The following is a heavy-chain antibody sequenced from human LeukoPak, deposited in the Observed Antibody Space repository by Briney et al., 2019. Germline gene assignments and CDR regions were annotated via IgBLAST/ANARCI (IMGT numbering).Heavy chain of an antibody. Sequence: PSETLSLTCAVYGGSFSGYYWSWIRQPPGKGLEWIGEINHSGSTNYNPSLKSQVTISVDTSKNQFSLKLSSVTAADTAVYYCARAPGGGYCSGGSCPWRGRYYMDVWGKGTTVTVSS. CDR1: GGSFSGYY. D-gene: IGHD2-15*01. CDR2: INHSGST. J-gene: IGHJ6*03. V-gene: IGHV4-34*01. CDR3: ARAPGGGYCSGGSCPWRGRYYMDV.